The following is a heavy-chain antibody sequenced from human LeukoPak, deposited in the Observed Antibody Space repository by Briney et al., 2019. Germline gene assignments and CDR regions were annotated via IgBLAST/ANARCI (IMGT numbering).Heavy chain of an antibody. V-gene: IGHV1-69*05. J-gene: IGHJ4*02. CDR2: IIPISGTA. Sequence: GASVKVSCKASGGTFSSYAISWVRQAPGQGLEWMGGIIPISGTANYAQKFQGRVTITTDESTSTAYMELSSLRSEDTAVYYCARDLGKSQRGYFDYWGQGTLVTVSS. CDR3: ARDLGKSQRGYFDY. D-gene: IGHD1-1*01. CDR1: GGTFSSYA.